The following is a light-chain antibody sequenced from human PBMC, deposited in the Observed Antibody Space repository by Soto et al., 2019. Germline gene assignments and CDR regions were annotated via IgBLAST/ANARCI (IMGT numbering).Light chain of an antibody. CDR1: SSDVGGYKY. CDR3: SSYTSSSTLV. CDR2: DVS. V-gene: IGLV2-14*01. Sequence: QSALTQPASVSGSPGQWITISCTGTSSDVGGYKYVSWYQQHPGKAPKFMIYDVSNRPSGVSNRFSGSKSGNTASLTISGLQAEDEADYYCSSYTSSSTLVFGGGTKLTVL. J-gene: IGLJ2*01.